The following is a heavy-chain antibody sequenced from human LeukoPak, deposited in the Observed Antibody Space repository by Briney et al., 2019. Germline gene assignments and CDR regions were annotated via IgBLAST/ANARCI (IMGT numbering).Heavy chain of an antibody. CDR2: IYYSGST. J-gene: IGHJ4*02. Sequence: PSETLSLTCTVSGGSISSSSYSWGWIRPPPGKGLEWIGSIYYSGSTFYNPSLKSRVTISVDTSKNQFSLKLSSVTAADTAVYYCARQGSGRSSDYWGQGTLVTVSS. D-gene: IGHD1-26*01. V-gene: IGHV4-39*01. CDR3: ARQGSGRSSDY. CDR1: GGSISSSSYS.